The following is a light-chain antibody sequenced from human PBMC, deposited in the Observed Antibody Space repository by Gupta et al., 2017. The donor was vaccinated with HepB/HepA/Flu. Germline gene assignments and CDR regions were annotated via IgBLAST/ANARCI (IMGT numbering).Light chain of an antibody. CDR3: QSADSSGTYVV. CDR1: ALPKQY. J-gene: IGLJ2*01. V-gene: IGLV3-25*03. CDR2: KDS. Sequence: SYELPQPLSVSVSPGKTARITCSGDALPKQYAYWYQQKPGQAPVLVIYKDSERPSGIPERFSGSSSGTTVTLTISGVQAEDEADYYCQSADSSGTYVVFGGGTKLTVL.